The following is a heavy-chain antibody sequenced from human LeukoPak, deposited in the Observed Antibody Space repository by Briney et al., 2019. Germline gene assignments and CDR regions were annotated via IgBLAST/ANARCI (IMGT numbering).Heavy chain of an antibody. J-gene: IGHJ5*02. CDR3: AVMYSSSWYWFDP. CDR1: GGSISSSNW. CDR2: IYHSGST. Sequence: PSETLSLTCAVSGGSISSSNWWSWVRQPPGKGLEWIGEIYHSGSTNYNPSLKSRVTISVDKSKNQFSLKLSSVTAADTAVYYCAVMYSSSWYWFDPWGQGTLVTVSS. V-gene: IGHV4-4*02. D-gene: IGHD6-13*01.